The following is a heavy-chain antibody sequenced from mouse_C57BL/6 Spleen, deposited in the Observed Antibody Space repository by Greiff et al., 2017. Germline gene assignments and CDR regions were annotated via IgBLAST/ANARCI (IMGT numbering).Heavy chain of an antibody. D-gene: IGHD1-1*01. Sequence: VQLQQPGAELVKPGASVKLSCKASGYTFTSYWMHWVKQRPGQGLEWIGMIHPTSGSTNYNEKFKSKATLTVDKSSSTAYMQLSSLTSEDSAVYYCGRGYYYGSSYYWGQGTTRTVSS. V-gene: IGHV1-64*01. J-gene: IGHJ2*01. CDR3: GRGYYYGSSYY. CDR1: GYTFTSYW. CDR2: IHPTSGST.